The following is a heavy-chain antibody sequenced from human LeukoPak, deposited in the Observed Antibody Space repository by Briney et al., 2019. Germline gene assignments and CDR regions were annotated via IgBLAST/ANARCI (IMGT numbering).Heavy chain of an antibody. CDR2: ISGSNDNP. V-gene: IGHV1-18*01. CDR1: GYTFSNFG. CDR3: ARDGTSTDDY. J-gene: IGHJ4*02. Sequence: ASVKVSCKASGYTFSNFGISWVRQAPGQGLEWMGWISGSNDNPNYGQKFQGRLTVTTDSSTSTAYMELRNLRSDDTVVYYCARDGTSTDDYWGQGTLVTVSS. D-gene: IGHD2-2*01.